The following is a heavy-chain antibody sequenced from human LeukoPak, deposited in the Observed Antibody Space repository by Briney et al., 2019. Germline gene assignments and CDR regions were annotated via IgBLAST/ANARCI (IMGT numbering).Heavy chain of an antibody. CDR3: ARDLIAARTEALEGSDYYYGMDV. Sequence: GGSLRLSCAASGFTFSSYGMHWVRQAPGKGLEWVAVIWYDGSNKYYADSVKGRFTISRDNSKNTLYLQMNSLRAEDTAVYYCARDLIAARTEALEGSDYYYGMDVWGQGTTVTVSS. CDR2: IWYDGSNK. CDR1: GFTFSSYG. D-gene: IGHD3-3*01. V-gene: IGHV3-33*08. J-gene: IGHJ6*02.